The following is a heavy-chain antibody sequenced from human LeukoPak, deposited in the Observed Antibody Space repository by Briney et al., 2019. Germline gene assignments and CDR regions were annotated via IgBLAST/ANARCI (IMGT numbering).Heavy chain of an antibody. J-gene: IGHJ4*02. V-gene: IGHV3-30*02. CDR1: GFTFSSYG. CDR3: ARDLTANYYDSSGYYYGGDYFDY. CDR2: IRYDGSNK. D-gene: IGHD3-22*01. Sequence: GGSLRLSCAASGFTFSSYGMHWVRQAPGKGLEWVAFIRYDGSNKYYADSVKGRFTISRDNAKNSLYLQMNSLRAEDTAVYYCARDLTANYYDSSGYYYGGDYFDYWGQGTLVTVSS.